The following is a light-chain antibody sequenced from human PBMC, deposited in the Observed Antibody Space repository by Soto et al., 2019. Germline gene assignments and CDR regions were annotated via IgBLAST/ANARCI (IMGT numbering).Light chain of an antibody. J-gene: IGLJ3*02. CDR1: SSNIGSNA. Sequence: QSVLTQPPSASGTPGQRVTISCSGSSSNIGSNAVNWYQQLPGTAPKLLIYSNNQRPSGVPDRFSGSKSGTSASLAISGLQPEDEADYYCAAWDDNLNGWVFGGGTKLTVL. CDR2: SNN. V-gene: IGLV1-44*01. CDR3: AAWDDNLNGWV.